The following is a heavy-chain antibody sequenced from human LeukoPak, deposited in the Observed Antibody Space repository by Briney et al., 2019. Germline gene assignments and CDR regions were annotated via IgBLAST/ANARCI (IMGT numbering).Heavy chain of an antibody. CDR2: INSDGSST. J-gene: IGHJ4*02. Sequence: LPGGSPRLSCAASGFTFSSYWMHWVRQAPGKGLVGVSRINSDGSSTRYLDSVKGRFTVSRDNARNTLYLQMNSLRVEDTAAYYCARDGGDGYNRDDFDYWGQGTLVTVSS. V-gene: IGHV3-74*01. D-gene: IGHD5-24*01. CDR3: ARDGGDGYNRDDFDY. CDR1: GFTFSSYW.